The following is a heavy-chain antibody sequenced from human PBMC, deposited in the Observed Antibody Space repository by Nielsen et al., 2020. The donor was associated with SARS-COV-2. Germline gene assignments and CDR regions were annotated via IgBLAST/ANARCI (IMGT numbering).Heavy chain of an antibody. V-gene: IGHV3-30*02. CDR1: GFTLSSHG. Sequence: GESLKISCEASGFTLSSHGMHWVRQPPGKGLEWVAHMWYHGGDENYADSVRGRFTISRDLSKNTLYLQMNSLRAEDTAVYYCAKDTRSGLVRGVITDYWGQGTLVTVSS. J-gene: IGHJ4*02. CDR2: MWYHGGDE. D-gene: IGHD3-10*01. CDR3: AKDTRSGLVRGVITDY.